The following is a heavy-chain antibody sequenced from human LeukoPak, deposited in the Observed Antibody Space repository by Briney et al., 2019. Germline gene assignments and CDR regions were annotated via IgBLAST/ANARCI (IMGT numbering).Heavy chain of an antibody. V-gene: IGHV1-2*02. Sequence: GASVKVSCKASGYTFTGYYIHWVRLAPGQGLQWMGWINSNSGGTNYAQKFQGRVTMTRDTSISTAYMDLSSLISDDTAVYYCXXXXXXEXWGSFDCWGQGTLVTXSS. CDR1: GYTFTGYY. CDR2: INSNSGGT. J-gene: IGHJ4*02. D-gene: IGHD3-16*01. CDR3: XXXXXXEXWGSFDC.